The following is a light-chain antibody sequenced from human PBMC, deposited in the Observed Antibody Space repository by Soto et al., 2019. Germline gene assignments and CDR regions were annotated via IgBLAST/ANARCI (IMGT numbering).Light chain of an antibody. Sequence: EIVMTQSPATLSVSPGERVTLSCRASQSVTRNYLAWYQQKPGQAPRLLIYGASTRATGIPARFSGSGSGTEFTLTISSLQSEDFAVYYCQQYNNWPQTFGQGTKVDIK. J-gene: IGKJ1*01. CDR1: QSVTRN. CDR2: GAS. CDR3: QQYNNWPQT. V-gene: IGKV3-15*01.